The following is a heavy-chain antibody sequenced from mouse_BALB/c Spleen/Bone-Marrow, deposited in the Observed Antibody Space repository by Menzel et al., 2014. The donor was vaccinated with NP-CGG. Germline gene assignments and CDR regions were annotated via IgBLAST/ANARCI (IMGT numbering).Heavy chain of an antibody. CDR1: GFTFSSYG. CDR2: ISSGGSYT. Sequence: EVKLVEPGGDLVKPGGSLKLSCAASGFTFSSYGMSWVRQTPDKRLEWVATISSGGSYTYYPDSVKGRFTISRDNAKNTLYLQMSSLKSEDTATYYCARQTYYDYDGYFDYWGQGTTLTVSS. D-gene: IGHD2-4*01. V-gene: IGHV5-6*02. CDR3: ARQTYYDYDGYFDY. J-gene: IGHJ2*01.